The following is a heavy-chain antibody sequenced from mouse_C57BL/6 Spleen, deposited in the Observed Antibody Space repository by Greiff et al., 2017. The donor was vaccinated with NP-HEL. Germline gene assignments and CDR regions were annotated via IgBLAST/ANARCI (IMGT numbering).Heavy chain of an antibody. CDR3: ARYGSSYGGYYFDY. V-gene: IGHV1-50*01. Sequence: QVQLQQPGAELVKPGASVKLSCKASGYTFTSYWMQWVKQRPGQGLEWIGEIDPSDSYTNYNQKFKGKATLTVDTSSSTAYMQLSSLTSEDSAVYYCARYGSSYGGYYFDYWGQGTTLTVSS. D-gene: IGHD1-1*01. CDR2: IDPSDSYT. J-gene: IGHJ2*01. CDR1: GYTFTSYW.